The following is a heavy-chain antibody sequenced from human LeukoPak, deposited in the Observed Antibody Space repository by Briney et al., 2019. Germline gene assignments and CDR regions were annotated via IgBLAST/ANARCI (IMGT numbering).Heavy chain of an antibody. CDR2: ISGSGGST. D-gene: IGHD4-17*01. V-gene: IGHV3-23*01. J-gene: IGHJ4*02. Sequence: PGGSLRLSCAASGFTFSSYAMSWVRQAPGKGLGWVSAISGSGGSTYYADSVKGRFTISRDNSKNTLYLQMNSLRAEDTAVYYCAKDLDYGARVASDYWGQGTLVTVSS. CDR1: GFTFSSYA. CDR3: AKDLDYGARVASDY.